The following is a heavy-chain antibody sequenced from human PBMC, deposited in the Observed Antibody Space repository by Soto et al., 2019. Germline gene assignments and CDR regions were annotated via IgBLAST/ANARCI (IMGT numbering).Heavy chain of an antibody. CDR2: INHSGST. V-gene: IGHV4-34*01. D-gene: IGHD1-20*01. J-gene: IGHJ4*02. CDR1: GGSFSGYY. Sequence: SETLSLTCAVYGGSFSGYYWSWIRQPPGKGLEWIGEINHSGSTNYNPSLKSRVTISVDTSKNQFSLKLSSVTAADMAVYYCARAPLKVWITGTRPYFDYWGQGTLVTVSS. CDR3: ARAPLKVWITGTRPYFDY.